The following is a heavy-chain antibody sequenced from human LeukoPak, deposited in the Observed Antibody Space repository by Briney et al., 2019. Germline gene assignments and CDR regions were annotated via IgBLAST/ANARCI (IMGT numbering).Heavy chain of an antibody. CDR3: ARAPVAGSRYYYGMDV. CDR2: ISYDGSNK. Sequence: GGSLRLSCAASGFSFSNFGMHWVRQAPGKGLEWVAVISYDGSNKYFADSVKGRFTISRDNSKNTLYLQMNSLRAEDTAMYYCARAPVAGSRYYYGMDVWGQGTTVTVSS. V-gene: IGHV3-30*03. D-gene: IGHD6-19*01. CDR1: GFSFSNFG. J-gene: IGHJ6*02.